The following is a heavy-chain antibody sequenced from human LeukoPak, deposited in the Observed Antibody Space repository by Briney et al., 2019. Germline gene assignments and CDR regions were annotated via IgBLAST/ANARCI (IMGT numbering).Heavy chain of an antibody. CDR3: ARLIGSRLSDY. J-gene: IGHJ4*02. CDR2: IYHIGST. Sequence: SETLSLTCAVSGYSISSGYYWGWIRQPPGKGLEWIGSIYHIGSTYYNPSLKSRVTISVDTSKNRFSLKLSPVTAADTAVYYCARLIGSRLSDYWGQGTLVTVST. CDR1: GYSISSGYY. D-gene: IGHD4/OR15-4a*01. V-gene: IGHV4-38-2*01.